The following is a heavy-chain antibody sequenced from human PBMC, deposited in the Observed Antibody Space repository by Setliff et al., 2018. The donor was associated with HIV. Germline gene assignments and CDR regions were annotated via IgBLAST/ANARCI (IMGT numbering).Heavy chain of an antibody. CDR1: GFSFDDYA. J-gene: IGHJ4*02. Sequence: FLRLSCAASGFSFDDYAMHWVRQAPGRGLEWVAGISWNSRAIGYADSVKGRFTISRDNAKNSLFLQMNSLRAEDTAVYYCVRGTLDFWGQGNLVTVSS. CDR2: ISWNSRAI. V-gene: IGHV3-9*01. CDR3: VRGTLDF.